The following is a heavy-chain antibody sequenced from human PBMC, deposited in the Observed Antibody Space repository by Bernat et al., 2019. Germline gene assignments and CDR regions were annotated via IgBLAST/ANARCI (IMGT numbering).Heavy chain of an antibody. CDR1: GYTFTSYA. J-gene: IGHJ4*02. Sequence: QVQLVQSGAEVKKPGASVKVSCKASGYTFTSYAMHWVRQAPGQRLEWMGWINAGNGNTKYSQKFQGRVTITRDTSASTAYMELSSLRSEDTAVYYCARGEYSSSWYKGAYYFDYWGQGTLVTVSS. V-gene: IGHV1-3*01. CDR3: ARGEYSSSWYKGAYYFDY. D-gene: IGHD6-13*01. CDR2: INAGNGNT.